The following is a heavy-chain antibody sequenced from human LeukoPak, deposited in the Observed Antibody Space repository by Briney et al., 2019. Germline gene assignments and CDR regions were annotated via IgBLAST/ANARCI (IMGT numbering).Heavy chain of an antibody. Sequence: SETLSLTCTVSGGSISSYYWSWIRQPPGKGLEWIGYIYYSGSTNYNPSLKSRVTISVDTSKNQFSLKLSSVTAADTAVYYCAREERYSSSWGRYYYYGMDVWGQGTKVTVSS. J-gene: IGHJ6*02. CDR1: GGSISSYY. V-gene: IGHV4-59*12. CDR2: IYYSGST. CDR3: AREERYSSSWGRYYYYGMDV. D-gene: IGHD6-13*01.